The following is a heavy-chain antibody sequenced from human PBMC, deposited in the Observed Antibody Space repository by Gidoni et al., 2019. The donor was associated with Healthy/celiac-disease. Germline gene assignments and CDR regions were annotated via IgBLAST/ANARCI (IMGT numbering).Heavy chain of an antibody. CDR2: ISGSGGST. D-gene: IGHD3-16*01. Sequence: VQLLESGGGLVQPGGSLRLSCAASGFNFSSSAMSWVRQAPGKGLEWVSAISGSGGSTYYADSVKGRFTISRDNSKNTLYLQMNSLRAEDTAVYYCAKDLWRRWEVMAGNWFDPWGQGTLVTVSS. CDR3: AKDLWRRWEVMAGNWFDP. V-gene: IGHV3-23*01. J-gene: IGHJ5*02. CDR1: GFNFSSSA.